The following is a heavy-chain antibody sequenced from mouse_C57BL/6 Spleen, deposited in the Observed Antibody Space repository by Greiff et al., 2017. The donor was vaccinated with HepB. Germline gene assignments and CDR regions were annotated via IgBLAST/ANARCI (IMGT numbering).Heavy chain of an antibody. J-gene: IGHJ3*01. CDR3: GGDYDGAWFAY. D-gene: IGHD2-4*01. V-gene: IGHV1-72*01. CDR1: GYTFTSYW. Sequence: QVQLQQSGAELVKPGASVKLSCKASGYTFTSYWMHWVKQRPGRGLEWIGRIDPNSGGNKYNEKFKSKATLTVDTPSSTAYMQLSSQTSEDSAVYCCGGDYDGAWFAYWGQGTLVTVSA. CDR2: IDPNSGGN.